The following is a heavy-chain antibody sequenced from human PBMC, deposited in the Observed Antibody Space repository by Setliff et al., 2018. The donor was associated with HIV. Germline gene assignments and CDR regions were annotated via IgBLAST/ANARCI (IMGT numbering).Heavy chain of an antibody. CDR2: INGVNGNT. D-gene: IGHD6-13*01. CDR3: ARPAYSSTWVDWYFDL. V-gene: IGHV1-3*01. J-gene: IGHJ2*01. Sequence: ASVKVSCKASGYTFTRYNIHWARQAPGQRLEWMGWINGVNGNTKYLQKFQDRVIITRDTSANTAYLELSGLRSEDTALYYCARPAYSSTWVDWYFDLWGRGTLVTVSS. CDR1: GYTFTRYN.